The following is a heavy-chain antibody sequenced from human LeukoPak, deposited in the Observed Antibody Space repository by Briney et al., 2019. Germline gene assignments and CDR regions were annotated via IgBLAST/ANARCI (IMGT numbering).Heavy chain of an antibody. Sequence: SETLSLTCTVSGGSISSYYWSWIRQPPGKGLEWIGYIYYSGSTNYNPSLKSRVTISVDTSKNQFSLKLSSVTAADTAVYYCAKLDDPTSNKYYYYGMDVWGQGTTVTVSS. CDR2: IYYSGST. CDR1: GGSISSYY. D-gene: IGHD1/OR15-1a*01. V-gene: IGHV4-59*08. J-gene: IGHJ6*02. CDR3: AKLDDPTSNKYYYYGMDV.